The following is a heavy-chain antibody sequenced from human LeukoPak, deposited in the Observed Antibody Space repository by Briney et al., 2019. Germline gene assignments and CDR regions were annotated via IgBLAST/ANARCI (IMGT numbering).Heavy chain of an antibody. CDR1: GGSFSGYC. J-gene: IGHJ5*02. D-gene: IGHD3-22*01. CDR2: INHSGST. Sequence: PSETLSLTCAVYGGSFSGYCWSWIRQPPGKGLEWIGEINHSGSTNYNPSLKSRVTISVDTSKNQFSLKLSSVTAADTAVYYCARGLSYYYDSSGYPNWFDPWGQGTLVTVSS. V-gene: IGHV4-34*01. CDR3: ARGLSYYYDSSGYPNWFDP.